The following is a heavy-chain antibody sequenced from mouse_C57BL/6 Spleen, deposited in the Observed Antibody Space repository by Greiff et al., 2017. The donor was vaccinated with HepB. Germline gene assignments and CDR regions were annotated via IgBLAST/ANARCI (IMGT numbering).Heavy chain of an antibody. D-gene: IGHD2-1*01. Sequence: VQLQQSGAELVRPGASVTLSCKASGYTFTDYEMHWVKQTPVHGLEWIGAIDPETGGTAYNQKFKGKAILTADKSSSTAYMELRSLTSEDSAVYYCTRYYGNYPHYFDYWGQGTTLTVSS. CDR2: IDPETGGT. V-gene: IGHV1-15*01. CDR1: GYTFTDYE. CDR3: TRYYGNYPHYFDY. J-gene: IGHJ2*01.